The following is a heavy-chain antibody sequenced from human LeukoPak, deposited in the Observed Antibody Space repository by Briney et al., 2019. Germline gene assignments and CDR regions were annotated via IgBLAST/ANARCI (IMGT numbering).Heavy chain of an antibody. Sequence: SGPGLVKPSQTLSLTCTVSGGSISSGGYYWSWIRQHPGKGLEWIGYIYYSGSTYYNPSLKSRVTISVDTSKNQFSLKLSSVTAADTAVYYCARDQMFGHYFDYWGQGTLVTVSS. V-gene: IGHV4-31*03. J-gene: IGHJ4*02. CDR1: GGSISSGGYY. CDR3: ARDQMFGHYFDY. D-gene: IGHD3-10*02. CDR2: IYYSGST.